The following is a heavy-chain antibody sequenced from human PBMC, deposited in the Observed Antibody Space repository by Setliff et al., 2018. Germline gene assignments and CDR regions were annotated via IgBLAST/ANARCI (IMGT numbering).Heavy chain of an antibody. V-gene: IGHV4-61*09. Sequence: SETLSLTCSVSGGSISSGSDYWTWIRQPAGKALEWIGHIYASGSTKYNSPLGSRVTISEDTSMNQFSLKLSSVTAADTAVYFCARAISGWYSAHYYYMDVWGKGTAVTVSS. CDR1: GGSISSGSDY. CDR3: ARAISGWYSAHYYYMDV. CDR2: IYASGST. J-gene: IGHJ6*03. D-gene: IGHD6-19*01.